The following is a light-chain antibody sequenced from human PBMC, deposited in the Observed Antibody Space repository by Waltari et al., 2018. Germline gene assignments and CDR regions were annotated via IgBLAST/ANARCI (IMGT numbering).Light chain of an antibody. CDR1: NSDFGGYNY. J-gene: IGLJ3*02. CDR3: CSYAGRYTLWV. CDR2: DVN. Sequence: QPALTQPRSVSGSPGQSVTLSCTGTNSDFGGYNYVSWYQQFPGIAPKLIIHDVNKRPSGFPDRFSGSKSGNTASLTISGLQAEDEATYYCCSYAGRYTLWVFGGGTKLTVL. V-gene: IGLV2-11*01.